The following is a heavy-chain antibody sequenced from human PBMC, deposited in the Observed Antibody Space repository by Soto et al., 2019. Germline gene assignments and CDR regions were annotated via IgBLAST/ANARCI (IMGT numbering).Heavy chain of an antibody. V-gene: IGHV5-51*01. D-gene: IGHD3-16*01. Sequence: GESLKNRNKGSGDSFTNYWSGCVRQMPGKGLEWMGIIYPGDSDTRYSPSFQGQVTFSADKSTTSAYLQWSSLKASDTAIYFCARRARGNWAFDYWGQGTLVTVSS. CDR2: IYPGDSDT. J-gene: IGHJ4*02. CDR1: GDSFTNYW. CDR3: ARRARGNWAFDY.